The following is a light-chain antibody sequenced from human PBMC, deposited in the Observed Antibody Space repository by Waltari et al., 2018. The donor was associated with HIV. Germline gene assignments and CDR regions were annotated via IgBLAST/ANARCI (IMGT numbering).Light chain of an antibody. CDR2: DTK. Sequence: QSVLTQPPSVSGAPGQRVTIACTGGSSNIGAGYDVHWYRKFPGTAPKLLIYDTKKRPSGVPDRFAGSKSGTSASLAITGLQAEDDADYYCQSFDSSLSAVIFGGGTKLTVL. J-gene: IGLJ2*01. V-gene: IGLV1-40*01. CDR1: SSNIGAGYD. CDR3: QSFDSSLSAVI.